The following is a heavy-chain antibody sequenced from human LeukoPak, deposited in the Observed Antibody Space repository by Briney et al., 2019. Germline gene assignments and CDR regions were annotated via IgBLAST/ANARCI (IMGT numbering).Heavy chain of an antibody. J-gene: IGHJ2*01. CDR1: GGSFSGYY. V-gene: IGHV4-34*01. CDR3: ARLDRLGYYYDSSGYFGYFFDL. CDR2: INHSGST. Sequence: SETLSLTCAVYGGSFSGYYWSWIRQPPEKGLEWIGEINHSGSTNYNPSLKSRVTISVDTSKNQFSLKLSSVTAADTAVYYCARLDRLGYYYDSSGYFGYFFDLWGRGTLVTVSS. D-gene: IGHD3-22*01.